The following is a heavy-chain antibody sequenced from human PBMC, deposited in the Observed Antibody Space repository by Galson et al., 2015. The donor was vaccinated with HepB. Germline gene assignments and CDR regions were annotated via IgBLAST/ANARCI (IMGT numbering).Heavy chain of an antibody. CDR1: AFTFSNYA. CDR3: ARGLYNRVWHGDPSYYYHAMDL. Sequence: SLRLSCAASAFTFSNYAMSWVRQAPGKGLEWVSAIIGSGGLTYYAHSVKGRFTISRDNSKNTLYLQMNSLAAEDTALYFCARGLYNRVWHGDPSYYYHAMDLWGQGTTVTVSS. J-gene: IGHJ6*02. V-gene: IGHV3-23*01. D-gene: IGHD4-17*01. CDR2: IIGSGGLT.